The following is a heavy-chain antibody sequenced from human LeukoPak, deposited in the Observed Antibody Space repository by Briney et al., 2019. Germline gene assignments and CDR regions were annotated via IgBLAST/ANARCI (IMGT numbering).Heavy chain of an antibody. CDR3: ARDHLWGSSDAFDI. J-gene: IGHJ3*02. D-gene: IGHD3-16*01. V-gene: IGHV3-48*02. Sequence: GGSLRLSCAASGFTFSSYTMNWVRQAPGKGLEWISYIRTSGGVVSYTDSVRGRFTISTDSAKNSLYLQMNSLRDDDTAVYYCARDHLWGSSDAFDIWGQGTMVTVSS. CDR2: IRTSGGVV. CDR1: GFTFSSYT.